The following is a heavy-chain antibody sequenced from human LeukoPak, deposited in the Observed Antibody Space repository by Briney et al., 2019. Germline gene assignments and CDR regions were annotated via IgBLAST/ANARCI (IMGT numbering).Heavy chain of an antibody. J-gene: IGHJ3*02. Sequence: GGSLRLSCAASGFTFSNYAMNWVRQAPGKGLEWVSAISGSGDSTYYADSVKGRFAISRDNSKNTLYLQMNSLRAKDTALYYCAKDHDYYASGPIWGQGTMVTVSS. CDR1: GFTFSNYA. V-gene: IGHV3-23*01. CDR2: ISGSGDST. CDR3: AKDHDYYASGPI. D-gene: IGHD3-10*01.